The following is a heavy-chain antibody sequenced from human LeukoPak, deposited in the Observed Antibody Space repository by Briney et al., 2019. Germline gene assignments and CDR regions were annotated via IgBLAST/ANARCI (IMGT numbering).Heavy chain of an antibody. Sequence: GASVKVSCKASGGTFSSYAISWVRQAPGQGLEWMGRIIPILGIANYAQKFQGRVTITADKSTSAAYMELSSLRSEDTAVYYCARGEAAGTFRLQYYFDYWGQGTLVTVSS. CDR2: IIPILGIA. CDR3: ARGEAAGTFRLQYYFDY. CDR1: GGTFSSYA. V-gene: IGHV1-69*04. J-gene: IGHJ4*02. D-gene: IGHD6-13*01.